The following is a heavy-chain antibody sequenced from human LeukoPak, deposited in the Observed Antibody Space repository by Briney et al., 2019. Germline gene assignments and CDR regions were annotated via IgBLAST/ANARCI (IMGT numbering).Heavy chain of an antibody. Sequence: SETLSLTCTVSGDSISSYYWSWIRQPPGKGLEWIGYIYYSGSTNYNPSLKSRVTISVDTSKNQFSLKLSPVTAADTAVYYCARHGYNSSWYFLDYWGQGTLVTVSS. CDR1: GDSISSYY. J-gene: IGHJ4*02. V-gene: IGHV4-59*08. CDR3: ARHGYNSSWYFLDY. D-gene: IGHD6-13*01. CDR2: IYYSGST.